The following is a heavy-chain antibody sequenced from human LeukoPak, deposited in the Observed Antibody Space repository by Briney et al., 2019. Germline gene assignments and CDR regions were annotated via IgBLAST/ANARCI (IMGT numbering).Heavy chain of an antibody. CDR3: ATSEGY. J-gene: IGHJ4*02. CDR1: GFTLNTHW. V-gene: IGHV3-7*03. Sequence: PGGSLRLSCAASGFTLNTHWMSWVRQAPGKGLEWVANIKQDGRDTYYVDSVKGRFIISRDNAKNSLNLQMNSLRAEDTAMYYCATSEGYWGQGTLVTVSS. CDR2: IKQDGRDT.